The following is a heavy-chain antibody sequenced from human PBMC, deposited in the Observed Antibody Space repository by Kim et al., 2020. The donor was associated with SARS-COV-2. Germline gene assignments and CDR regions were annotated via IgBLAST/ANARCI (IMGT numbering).Heavy chain of an antibody. CDR1: GGTFSSYA. CDR2: IIPIFGTA. CDR3: TRGATVIYQYYYYYYGMDV. Sequence: SVKVSCKASGGTFSSYAISWVRQAPGQGLEWMGGIIPIFGTANYAQKFQGRVTITADESTSTAYMELRSLRSEHTAMYYCTRGATVIYQYYYYYYGMDVWVHGTTVTVSS. D-gene: IGHD4-4*01. J-gene: IGHJ6*02. V-gene: IGHV1-69*13.